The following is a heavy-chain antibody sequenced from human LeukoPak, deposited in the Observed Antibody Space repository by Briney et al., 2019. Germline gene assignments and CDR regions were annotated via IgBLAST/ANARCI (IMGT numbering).Heavy chain of an antibody. Sequence: ASVKVSCKASGYTFTSYYMHWVRQAPGQGLEWMGIINPSGGSTSYAQKFQGRVTMTRDTSTSTVYMELSSLRSEDTAVYYCARSGGKVVAAAQYYYYGMDVWGQGTTVTVSS. CDR2: INPSGGST. CDR1: GYTFTSYY. V-gene: IGHV1-46*01. J-gene: IGHJ6*02. CDR3: ARSGGKVVAAAQYYYYGMDV. D-gene: IGHD2-15*01.